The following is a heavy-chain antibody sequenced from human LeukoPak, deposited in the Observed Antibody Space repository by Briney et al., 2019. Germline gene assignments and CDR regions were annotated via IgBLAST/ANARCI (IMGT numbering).Heavy chain of an antibody. CDR1: GFTFDDYA. CDR3: AKDMEETSRAAFDI. Sequence: PGGSLRLSCAASGFTFDDYAMHWVRQAPGKGLEWVSGISWNSGSIGYADSVKGRFTISRDNAKNSLYLQMNSLRAEDTALYYCAKDMEETSRAAFDIWGQGTMVTVSS. J-gene: IGHJ3*02. V-gene: IGHV3-9*01. CDR2: ISWNSGSI. D-gene: IGHD3-3*01.